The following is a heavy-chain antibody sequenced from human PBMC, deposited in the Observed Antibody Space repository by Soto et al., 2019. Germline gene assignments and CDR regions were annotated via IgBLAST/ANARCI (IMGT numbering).Heavy chain of an antibody. CDR3: ARGREYCRGGSCYDYFDH. CDR1: GESFSGFR. CDR2: VTQSGST. J-gene: IGHJ4*02. D-gene: IGHD2-15*01. Sequence: QVQLHQWGARLLKPSETLSLTCAVYGESFSGFRWSWIRQPPGKGLEWIGEVTQSGSTDYNPSLKSRVIVSADPSKKQFSLKVNSVTAADTAVYYCARGREYCRGGSCYDYFDHWGQGTLVTVSS. V-gene: IGHV4-34*01.